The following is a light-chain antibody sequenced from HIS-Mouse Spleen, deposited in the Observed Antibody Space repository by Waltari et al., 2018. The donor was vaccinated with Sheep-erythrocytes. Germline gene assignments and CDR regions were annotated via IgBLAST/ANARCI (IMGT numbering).Light chain of an antibody. Sequence: SSELTQDPAVSVALGQTVRITCQGDSLRSYYASWYQHKPGQAPVLVIYGKNNRPSGIPDRFSGSSSGNTASLTITGAQAEDEADYYCNSRDSSGKVFGGGTKLTVL. CDR2: GKN. J-gene: IGLJ2*01. CDR1: SLRSYY. V-gene: IGLV3-19*01. CDR3: NSRDSSGKV.